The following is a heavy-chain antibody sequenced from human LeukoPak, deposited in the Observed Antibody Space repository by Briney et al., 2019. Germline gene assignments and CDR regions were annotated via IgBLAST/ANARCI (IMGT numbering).Heavy chain of an antibody. D-gene: IGHD3-10*01. CDR1: GFTFCDYY. J-gene: IGHJ3*02. CDR3: AREGGYYGSGIRRAAFDI. CDR2: ISSSGSTI. V-gene: IGHV3-11*04. Sequence: PGGSLRLSSAASGFTFCDYYMSWIRQEPGKGLEWVSYISSSGSTIYYADSVKGRFTISSDNAKNSLYLQMNSLRAVDTAVYYCAREGGYYGSGIRRAAFDIWGQGTMVTVSS.